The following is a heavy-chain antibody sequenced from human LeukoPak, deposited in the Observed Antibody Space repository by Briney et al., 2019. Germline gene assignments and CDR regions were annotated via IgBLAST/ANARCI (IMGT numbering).Heavy chain of an antibody. V-gene: IGHV3-48*03. CDR1: GFTFSSYE. CDR3: ARQALVYGSGSLYYYYMDV. J-gene: IGHJ6*03. Sequence: GGSLRLSCAASGFTFSSYEMNWVRQAPGKGLEWVSYISSSGSTIYYADSVKGRFTISRDNAKNSLHLQMNSLRAEDTAVYYCARQALVYGSGSLYYYYMDVWGKGTTVTISS. D-gene: IGHD3-10*01. CDR2: ISSSGSTI.